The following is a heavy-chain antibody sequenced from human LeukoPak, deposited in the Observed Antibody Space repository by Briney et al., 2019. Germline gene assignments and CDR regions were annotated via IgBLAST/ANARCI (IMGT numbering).Heavy chain of an antibody. CDR1: GGSISSYY. Sequence: SETLSLTCTVSGGSISSYYWSWIRQPPGKGLEWIGYIYYSGTTNYNPSLKSRVTISVDTSKNQSSLKLSSVTAADTAVYYCARDGLLWFGELLYSGMDVWGQGTTVTVSS. V-gene: IGHV4-59*12. J-gene: IGHJ6*02. CDR3: ARDGLLWFGELLYSGMDV. CDR2: IYYSGTT. D-gene: IGHD3-10*01.